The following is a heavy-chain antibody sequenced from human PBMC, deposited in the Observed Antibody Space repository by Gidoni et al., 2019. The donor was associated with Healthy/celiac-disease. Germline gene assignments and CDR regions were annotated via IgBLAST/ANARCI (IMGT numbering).Heavy chain of an antibody. J-gene: IGHJ4*02. CDR3: ARLLWFGESTAGYFDY. CDR2: IWYDGSNK. Sequence: QVQLVESGGGVVQPGRSLRLSCAASGFTFSSYGMHWVRQAPGKGLEWVAVIWYDGSNKYYADSVKGRFTISRDKSKNTLYLQMNSLRAEDTAVYYCARLLWFGESTAGYFDYWGQGTLVTVSS. D-gene: IGHD3-10*01. V-gene: IGHV3-33*01. CDR1: GFTFSSYG.